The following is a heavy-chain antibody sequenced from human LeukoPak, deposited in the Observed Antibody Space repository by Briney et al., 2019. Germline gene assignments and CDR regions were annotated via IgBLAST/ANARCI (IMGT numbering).Heavy chain of an antibody. CDR2: INPKSCGT. J-gene: IGHJ6*03. CDR1: VYTFTDYY. D-gene: IGHD2-21*01. Sequence: AVNVSCKASVYTFTDYYMHGLGQAPGQGLEGMGWINPKSCGTNYAQQFRGRVTMPRDKSISTAYMELSRMRSDDPAVYYCARASIPVYYYYMAVWGKGTTVTVSS. CDR3: ARASIPVYYYYMAV. V-gene: IGHV1-2*02.